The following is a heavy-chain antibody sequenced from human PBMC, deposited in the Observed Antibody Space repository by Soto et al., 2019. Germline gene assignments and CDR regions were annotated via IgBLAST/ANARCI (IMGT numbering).Heavy chain of an antibody. V-gene: IGHV3-30*18. CDR2: ISYDGSNK. D-gene: IGHD6-19*01. CDR1: GFTFSSYG. J-gene: IGHJ6*02. CDR3: AKEQWLDLYYYYGMDV. Sequence: GGSLRLSCAASGFTFSSYGMHWVRQAPGKGLEWVAVISYDGSNKYYADSVKGRFTISRDNSKNTLYLQMNSLRAEDTAVYYCAKEQWLDLYYYYGMDVWGQGTTVTVSS.